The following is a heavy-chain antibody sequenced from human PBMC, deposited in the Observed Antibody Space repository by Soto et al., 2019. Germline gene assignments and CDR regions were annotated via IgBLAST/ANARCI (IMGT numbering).Heavy chain of an antibody. CDR1: GYTFTGYA. Sequence: ASVKVSFKASGYTFTGYAIHWVRQAPGQRHEWMGWINGGNGDTKYSQKFQGRVTITRDTSASTAYMELTSLGAEDTAVYHCARGYCSSTSCQYYFDFWGQGTLVTVSS. J-gene: IGHJ4*02. CDR3: ARGYCSSTSCQYYFDF. V-gene: IGHV1-3*01. CDR2: INGGNGDT. D-gene: IGHD2-2*01.